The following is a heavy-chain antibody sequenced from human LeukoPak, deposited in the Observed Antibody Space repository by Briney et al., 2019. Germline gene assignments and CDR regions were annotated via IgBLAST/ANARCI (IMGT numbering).Heavy chain of an antibody. D-gene: IGHD3-3*01. CDR2: INPNSGGT. V-gene: IGHV1-2*06. Sequence: ASVKVSCKASGYTFTSYAMNWVRQAPGQGLEWMGRINPNSGGTNYAQKFQGRVTMTRDTSISTAYMELSRLRSDDTAVYYCASAGGITIFGVVIIPDFDYWGQGTLVTVSS. J-gene: IGHJ4*02. CDR1: GYTFTSYA. CDR3: ASAGGITIFGVVIIPDFDY.